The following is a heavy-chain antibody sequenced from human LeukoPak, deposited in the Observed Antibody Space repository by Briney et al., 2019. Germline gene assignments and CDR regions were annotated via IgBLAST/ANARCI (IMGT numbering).Heavy chain of an antibody. D-gene: IGHD3-10*01. J-gene: IGHJ6*03. Sequence: ASVEVSCKASGYTFTGYYMHWVRQAPGQGLEWMGWINPNSGGTNYAQKFQGRVTMTRDTSISTAYMELSRLRSDDTVVYYCARGVYYGSGSYYYYYYYMDVWGKGTTVTISS. CDR3: ARGVYYGSGSYYYYYYYMDV. CDR1: GYTFTGYY. V-gene: IGHV1-2*02. CDR2: INPNSGGT.